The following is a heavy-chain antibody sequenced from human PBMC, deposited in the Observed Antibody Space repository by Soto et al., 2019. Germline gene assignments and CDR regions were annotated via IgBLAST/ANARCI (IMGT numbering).Heavy chain of an antibody. D-gene: IGHD4-17*01. V-gene: IGHV3-7*03. CDR2: IRQDGGEK. J-gene: IGHJ4*01. CDR1: GYTFSNYY. CDR3: ASPPDYGHHLDY. Sequence: PGGALRLSCRASGYTFSNYYIIWVRQAPGKGLEWVANIRQDGGEKYYVDSVKGRFTISRDNTQNSMYLQMNSLRAEDTAVYYCASPPDYGHHLDYCGHGILFTVYS.